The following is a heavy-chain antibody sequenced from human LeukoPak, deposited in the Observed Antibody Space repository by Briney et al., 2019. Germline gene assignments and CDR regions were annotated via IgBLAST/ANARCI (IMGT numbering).Heavy chain of an antibody. J-gene: IGHJ4*02. Sequence: ASVKVSCKASGYTFSSYFMHWVRQAPGQGLEWMGVINPSGGSTTYAQNFQGRVTMTRDMSTSTVYMELSSLRSEDTAVYYCAREVAACYYWGQGTLVTVSS. CDR1: GYTFSSYF. D-gene: IGHD2-15*01. CDR3: AREVAACYY. CDR2: INPSGGST. V-gene: IGHV1-46*01.